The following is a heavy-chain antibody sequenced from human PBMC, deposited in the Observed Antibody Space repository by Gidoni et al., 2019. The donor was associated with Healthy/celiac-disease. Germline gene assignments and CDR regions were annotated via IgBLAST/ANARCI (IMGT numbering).Heavy chain of an antibody. V-gene: IGHV4-39*01. J-gene: IGHJ3*02. CDR2: IYYSGST. D-gene: IGHD7-27*01. CDR1: GGSISSSSYY. Sequence: QLQLQESGPGLVKPSETLSLTCTVSGGSISSSSYYWGWIRQPPGKGLEWIGSIYYSGSTYYNPSLKSRVTISVDTSKNQFSLKLSSVTAADTAVYYCARRVPPLTGPYDAFDIWGQGTMVTVSS. CDR3: ARRVPPLTGPYDAFDI.